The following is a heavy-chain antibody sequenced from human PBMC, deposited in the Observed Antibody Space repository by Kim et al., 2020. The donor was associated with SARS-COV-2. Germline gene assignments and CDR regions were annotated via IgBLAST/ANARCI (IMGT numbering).Heavy chain of an antibody. J-gene: IGHJ6*02. CDR1: GFTFSSYA. V-gene: IGHV3-30*04. CDR2: ISYDGSNK. CDR3: ARVALDV. Sequence: GGSLRLSCAASGFTFSSYAMHWVRQAPGKGLEWVAVISYDGSNKYYADSVKGRFTISRDNSKNTLYLQMNSLRAEDTAVYYCARVALDVWGQGTTVTVSS.